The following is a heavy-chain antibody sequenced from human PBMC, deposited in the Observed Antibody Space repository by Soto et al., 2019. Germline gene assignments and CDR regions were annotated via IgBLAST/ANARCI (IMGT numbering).Heavy chain of an antibody. D-gene: IGHD6-19*01. CDR2: IYYGGAYYGGANQEGAP. CDR1: GGSISSTSFY. Sequence: QLQLQESGPGLVKPSETLSLTCSVSGGSISSTSFYWGWIRQPPGKGLERIGSIYYGGAYYGGANQEGAPHYSPSFVSHVTRPVDTYKDQFAVRLSSATPSDTAVYCLAIQFENSGWPPLAFDKWGQGTLVTVS. J-gene: IGHJ3*02. V-gene: IGHV4-39*01. CDR3: AIQFENSGWPPLAFDK.